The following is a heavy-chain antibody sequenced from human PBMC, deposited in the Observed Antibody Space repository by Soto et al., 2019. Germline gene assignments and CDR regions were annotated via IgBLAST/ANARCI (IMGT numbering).Heavy chain of an antibody. CDR3: ARSGHTFGGVV. Sequence: SETLSLTCTVSGAPMTDHYCSWIRQPPGKGLEYIGYIFYTGNTNYNSSFKSRVTMSIDMSRNQISLNLNSVTAADTAVYYCARSGHTFGGVVWGQGVLVTVSS. D-gene: IGHD3-16*01. CDR2: IFYTGNT. CDR1: GAPMTDHY. J-gene: IGHJ4*02. V-gene: IGHV4-59*11.